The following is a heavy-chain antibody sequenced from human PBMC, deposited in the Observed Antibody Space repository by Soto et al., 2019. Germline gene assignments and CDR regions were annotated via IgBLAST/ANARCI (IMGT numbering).Heavy chain of an antibody. CDR3: ADSPITAADTI. D-gene: IGHD6-13*01. J-gene: IGHJ4*02. CDR1: GFSLSTSGVG. Sequence: QITLKESGPTLVKPTQTLTLTCTFSGFSLSTSGVGVGWIRQPPGKALEWLALIYWDDDKRYSPSLKSRLTIHKEPPKNHVVLQMTNMDPVDPAPYYCADSPITAADTIWGQGTLVTVSS. CDR2: IYWDDDK. V-gene: IGHV2-5*02.